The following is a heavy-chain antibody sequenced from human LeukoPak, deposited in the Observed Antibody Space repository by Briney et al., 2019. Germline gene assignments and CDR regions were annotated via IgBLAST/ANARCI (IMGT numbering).Heavy chain of an antibody. Sequence: SVKVSCKASGGTFSSYAISWVRQAPGQGLEWMGGIIPIFGTANYAQKFQGRVTITADESTSTAYMELSSLRSEDTAVYYCARGYYDSSGYSYGAFDIWGQGTMVTVSS. CDR2: IIPIFGTA. D-gene: IGHD3-22*01. J-gene: IGHJ3*02. V-gene: IGHV1-69*13. CDR1: GGTFSSYA. CDR3: ARGYYDSSGYSYGAFDI.